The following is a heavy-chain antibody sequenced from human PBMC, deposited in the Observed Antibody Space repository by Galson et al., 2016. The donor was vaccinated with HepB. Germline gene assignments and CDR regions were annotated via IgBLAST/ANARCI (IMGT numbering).Heavy chain of an antibody. CDR3: ARDLGGYSFGYGGNFGF. J-gene: IGHJ4*02. Sequence: SETLSLTCTVSGGSVNTATYYWSWIRQPPGKGLEWIGFVSSTGSTNYNPPLKSRVTVSVDPSKNHFSLKLSSVTAADTAVYYCARDLGGYSFGYGGNFGFWGQGTLVTVSS. V-gene: IGHV4-61*03. D-gene: IGHD5-18*01. CDR1: GGSVNTATYY. CDR2: VSSTGST.